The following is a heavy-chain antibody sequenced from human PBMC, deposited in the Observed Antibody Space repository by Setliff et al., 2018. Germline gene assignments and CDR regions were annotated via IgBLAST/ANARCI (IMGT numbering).Heavy chain of an antibody. CDR2: IFHSGRS. D-gene: IGHD5-18*01. CDR3: AKDVGDGYGVDAYASGGFDI. J-gene: IGHJ3*02. Sequence: SETLSLTCAVSGYSISSAYYWGWIRQTPGKGLEWIGSIFHSGRSYYNPSLKSRVTMSVDTSKSQFSLKLSSVTAADTAVYYCAKDVGDGYGVDAYASGGFDIWGQGTLVTVPS. V-gene: IGHV4-38-2*02. CDR1: GYSISSAYY.